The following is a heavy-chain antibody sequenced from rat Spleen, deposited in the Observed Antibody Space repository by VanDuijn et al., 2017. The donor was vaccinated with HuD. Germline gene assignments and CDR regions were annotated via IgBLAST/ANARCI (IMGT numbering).Heavy chain of an antibody. V-gene: IGHV2-1*01. CDR3: ARMGGLLSPPFDY. Sequence: QVQLKESGPGLVQPSQTLSLTCTVSGFSLITNSVHWVRQPPGKGLERMGGIWGDGTTAYNSLLESRLSITRDISKSQIFLKMNSLQTADTATYYCARMGGLLSPPFDYWGQGVMVTVPS. CDR1: GFSLITNS. J-gene: IGHJ2*01. D-gene: IGHD1-12*03. CDR2: IWGDGTT.